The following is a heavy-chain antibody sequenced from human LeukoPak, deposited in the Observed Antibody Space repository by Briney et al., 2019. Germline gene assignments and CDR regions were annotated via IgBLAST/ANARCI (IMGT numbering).Heavy chain of an antibody. D-gene: IGHD1-26*01. V-gene: IGHV3-7*01. J-gene: IGHJ6*02. CDR3: ARFGFSGTMDV. CDR1: DFTFSGYW. Sequence: GGSLRFSCTASDFTFSGYWMTWVRQAPGKGLEWVADIKPDGSGTYYLDSVRGRFTISRDNAKNSLYLHINSLRAEDTAVFYCARFGFSGTMDVWGPGTTVTVSS. CDR2: IKPDGSGT.